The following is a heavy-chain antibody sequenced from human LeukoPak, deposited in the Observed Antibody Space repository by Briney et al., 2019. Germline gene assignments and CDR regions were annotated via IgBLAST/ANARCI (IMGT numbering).Heavy chain of an antibody. CDR3: ATDRIWFGEFVFDY. D-gene: IGHD3-10*01. Sequence: GASVKVSCRASGYTFTSYGISWVRQAPGQGLEWMGWISAYNGNTNYAQKLQGRVAMTTDTSTSTAYMELSSLRSEDTAVYYCATDRIWFGEFVFDYWGQGTLVTVSS. CDR1: GYTFTSYG. CDR2: ISAYNGNT. V-gene: IGHV1-18*01. J-gene: IGHJ4*02.